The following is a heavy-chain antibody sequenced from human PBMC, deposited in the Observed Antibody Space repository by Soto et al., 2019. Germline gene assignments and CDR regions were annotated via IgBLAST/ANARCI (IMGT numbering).Heavy chain of an antibody. J-gene: IGHJ6*02. CDR2: MNPNSGNT. Sequence: ASVKVSCKASGYTFTSYDINWVRQATGQGLEWMGWMNPNSGNTGYAQKFQGRVTMTRNTSISTAYMELSSLRSEDTAVYYCARNASVRYIDGLFIDDYYYGMDVWGQGTTVTVSS. V-gene: IGHV1-8*01. CDR1: GYTFTSYD. CDR3: ARNASVRYIDGLFIDDYYYGMDV. D-gene: IGHD3-9*01.